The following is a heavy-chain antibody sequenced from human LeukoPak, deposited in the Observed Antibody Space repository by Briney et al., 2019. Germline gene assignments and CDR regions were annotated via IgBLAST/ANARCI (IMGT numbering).Heavy chain of an antibody. D-gene: IGHD2-2*01. CDR1: GFSFNIYA. Sequence: NPGGSLRLSCAASGFSFNIYAMSWVRQAPGKGLEWVSSISSSSSYIYYADSVKGRFTISRDNAKNSLYLQMNSLRAEDTAVYYCASPALGAAKVDYWGQGTLVTVSS. CDR2: ISSSSSYI. CDR3: ASPALGAAKVDY. J-gene: IGHJ4*02. V-gene: IGHV3-21*01.